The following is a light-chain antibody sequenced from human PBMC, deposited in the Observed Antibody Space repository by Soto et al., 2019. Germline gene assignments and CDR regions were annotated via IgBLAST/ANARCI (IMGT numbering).Light chain of an antibody. CDR3: QSYDSSLGGWV. CDR2: GNN. J-gene: IGLJ3*02. Sequence: QSVLTQPPSVSGAPGQRVTISCTGSSSNIGAGYDVHWYQQLPGTAPKLLIYGNNNRPSGVPDRFSGSKSGTSASLAITGLRAEDGADYYCQSYDSSLGGWVFGGGTKLPAL. V-gene: IGLV1-40*01. CDR1: SSNIGAGYD.